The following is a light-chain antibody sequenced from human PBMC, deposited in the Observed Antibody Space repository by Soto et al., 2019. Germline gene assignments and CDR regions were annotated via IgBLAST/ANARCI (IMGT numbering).Light chain of an antibody. Sequence: EIVLTQSPGTLSLSPGERATLSCRASQSVSSSYLAWYQQKPGQAPRLLIYGASKRATGIPDRFSGSGSGTDFALTISRLEPEDFAMYYCQEYGGSPMYTFGQGTKLEIK. CDR2: GAS. CDR3: QEYGGSPMYT. V-gene: IGKV3-20*01. CDR1: QSVSSSY. J-gene: IGKJ2*01.